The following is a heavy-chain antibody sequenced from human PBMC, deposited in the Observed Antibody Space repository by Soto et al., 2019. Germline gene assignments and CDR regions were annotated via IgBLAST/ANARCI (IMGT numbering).Heavy chain of an antibody. D-gene: IGHD5-18*01. Sequence: GGSLRLSCAASGFTFSSYAMSWVRQAPGKGLEWVSAISGSGGSTYYADSVKGRFTISRDNSKNTLYLQMNSLRTEDTAVYYCAKVGGLRRTGYFDYWGQGTLVTVSS. CDR2: ISGSGGST. V-gene: IGHV3-23*01. CDR3: AKVGGLRRTGYFDY. J-gene: IGHJ4*02. CDR1: GFTFSSYA.